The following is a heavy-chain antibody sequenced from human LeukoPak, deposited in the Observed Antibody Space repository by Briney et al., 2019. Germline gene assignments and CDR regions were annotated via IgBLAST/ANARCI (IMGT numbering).Heavy chain of an antibody. Sequence: NPSQTLSLTCTVSGGSISSGGYYWSWIRQHPGKGLEWIGYIYYSGSTYYNPSLKSRVTISVDTSKNQFSLKLSSVTAADTAVYYCARGTGGVSSTSNGGFDPWGQGTLVTVSS. CDR1: GGSISSGGYY. D-gene: IGHD2-2*01. J-gene: IGHJ5*02. CDR3: ARGTGGVSSTSNGGFDP. CDR2: IYYSGST. V-gene: IGHV4-31*03.